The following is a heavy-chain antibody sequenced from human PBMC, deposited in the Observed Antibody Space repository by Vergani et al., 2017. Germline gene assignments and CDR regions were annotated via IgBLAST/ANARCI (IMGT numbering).Heavy chain of an antibody. J-gene: IGHJ4*02. CDR3: IRQTAMADDFDY. Sequence: QVQLVQSGAEVKKPGSSVKVSCKASGGTFSSYAISWVRQAPGQGLEWMGRLIPIFGTANYAQKFQGRVTITADEAAITADMELSSLRSEDTAVYYCIRQTAMADDFDYWGQGTLVTVSS. D-gene: IGHD5-18*01. CDR2: LIPIFGTA. CDR1: GGTFSSYA. V-gene: IGHV1-69*18.